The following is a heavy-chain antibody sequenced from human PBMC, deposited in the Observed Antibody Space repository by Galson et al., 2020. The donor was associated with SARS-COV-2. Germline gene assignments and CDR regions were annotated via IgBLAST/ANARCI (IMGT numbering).Heavy chain of an antibody. J-gene: IGHJ6*02. CDR3: AREALTIFGVDYYYYGMDV. CDR1: GFTFSSNG. D-gene: IGHD3-3*01. V-gene: IGHV3-7*01. Sequence: TGGSLRLSCPASGFTFSSNGMSWVRQAPGKGLEWVANIKQDGSEKYYVDSVKGRFTISRDNAKNSLYLQMKSLRAEDTAVYYCAREALTIFGVDYYYYGMDVWGQGTTVTVSS. CDR2: IKQDGSEK.